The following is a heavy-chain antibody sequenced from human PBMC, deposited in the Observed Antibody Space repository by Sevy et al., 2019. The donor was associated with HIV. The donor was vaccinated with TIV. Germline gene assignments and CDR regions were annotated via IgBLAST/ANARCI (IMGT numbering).Heavy chain of an antibody. Sequence: GGSLRLSCAASGFIFGNHAMSWVRQTPGKGLEWVSGITSTGSTTYYMDSVKGRFTIFRDNSKNTLYLQMNSLRAEDTAVYYCAKDLGWPLWGQGTLVTVSS. CDR1: GFIFGNHA. J-gene: IGHJ4*02. CDR2: ITSTGSTT. CDR3: AKDLGWPL. D-gene: IGHD2-15*01. V-gene: IGHV3-23*01.